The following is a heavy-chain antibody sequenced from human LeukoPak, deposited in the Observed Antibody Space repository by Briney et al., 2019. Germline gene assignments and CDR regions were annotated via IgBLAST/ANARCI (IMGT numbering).Heavy chain of an antibody. Sequence: PSETLSLTCAVYGGSFSGYYWSWIRQPPGKGLEWIGEINHSGSTNYNPSLKSRDTISVDTSKNQFSLKLSSVTAADTAVYYCARSPLYYYGSGSYYKSWFDPWGQGTLVTVSS. V-gene: IGHV4-34*01. CDR1: GGSFSGYY. J-gene: IGHJ5*02. CDR2: INHSGST. CDR3: ARSPLYYYGSGSYYKSWFDP. D-gene: IGHD3-10*01.